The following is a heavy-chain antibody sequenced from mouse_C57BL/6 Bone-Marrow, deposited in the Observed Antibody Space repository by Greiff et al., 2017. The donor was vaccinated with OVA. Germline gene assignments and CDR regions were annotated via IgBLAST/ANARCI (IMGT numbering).Heavy chain of an antibody. CDR1: GFTFSSYT. V-gene: IGHV5-9*01. J-gene: IGHJ1*03. Sequence: EVQLVESGGGLVKPGGSLKLSCAASGFTFSSYTMSWVRQTPEKRLEWVATISGGGGNTYYPDSVKGRFTISRDNAKNTLYLQMSSLRSEDTALYYCARRGSSYWYFDVWGTGTTVTVSS. CDR3: ARRGSSYWYFDV. CDR2: ISGGGGNT.